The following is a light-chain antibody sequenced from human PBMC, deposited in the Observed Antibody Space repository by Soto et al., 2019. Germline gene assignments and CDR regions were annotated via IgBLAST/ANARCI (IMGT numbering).Light chain of an antibody. J-gene: IGLJ2*01. CDR3: SSYVGSGTYVV. CDR2: EGN. V-gene: IGLV2-23*01. CDR1: RSMFGTYNL. Sequence: QSALTQPASVSGSPGQSITISCPGPRSMFGTYNLFSWYQQHPGNAPKLMIYEGNKRPSGVSNRFSGSKSGNTASLTISGLQAEDEGDYYCSSYVGSGTYVVFGGGTKLTVL.